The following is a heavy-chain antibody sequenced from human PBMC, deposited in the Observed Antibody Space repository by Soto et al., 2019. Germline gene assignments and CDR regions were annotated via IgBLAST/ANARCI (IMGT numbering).Heavy chain of an antibody. J-gene: IGHJ5*01. D-gene: IGHD1-26*01. CDR3: VRLIGNSWLDF. CDR1: GDSVSSSSVT. V-gene: IGHV6-1*01. CDR2: TYYRSKWYN. Sequence: QTLSLTCAISGDSVSSSSVTWNWIRQSPSRGLEWPGRTYYRSKWYNDYAESVKSRITINPDTSKNQFSLHLNSVTPEDTAVYYCVRLIGNSWLDFWGQGTLVTVSS.